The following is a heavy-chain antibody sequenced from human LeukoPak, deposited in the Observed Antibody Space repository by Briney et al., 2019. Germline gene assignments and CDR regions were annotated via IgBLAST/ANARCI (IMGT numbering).Heavy chain of an antibody. J-gene: IGHJ4*02. CDR1: GFTFSSYA. CDR3: AKCPNYYDSSGHDY. Sequence: GGSLRLSCAASGFTFSSYAMSWVRQAPGKGLEWVSAISGSGGSTYYADSVKGRFTISRDNSKNTLYLQMNSLRAEDTAVYYCAKCPNYYDSSGHDYWGQGTLVTVSS. CDR2: ISGSGGST. D-gene: IGHD3-22*01. V-gene: IGHV3-23*01.